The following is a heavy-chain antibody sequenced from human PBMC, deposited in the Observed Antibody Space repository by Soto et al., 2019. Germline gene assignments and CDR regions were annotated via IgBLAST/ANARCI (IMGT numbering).Heavy chain of an antibody. Sequence: QVQLVESGGGVVQPGRSLRLSCAASGFTFSSYAMHWVRQAPGKGLEWVAVISYDGSNKYYADSVKGLFTISRDNSKNTLYLQMNSLRAEDTAVYYCARVIAARPRGYYYYGMDVWGQGTTVTVSS. D-gene: IGHD6-6*01. CDR2: ISYDGSNK. V-gene: IGHV3-30-3*01. CDR1: GFTFSSYA. CDR3: ARVIAARPRGYYYYGMDV. J-gene: IGHJ6*02.